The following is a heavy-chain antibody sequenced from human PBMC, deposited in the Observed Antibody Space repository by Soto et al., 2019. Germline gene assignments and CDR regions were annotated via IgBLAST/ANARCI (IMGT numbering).Heavy chain of an antibody. Sequence: QVQLVESGGGVVQPGRSLRLSCAASGFTFSSYGMHWVRQAPGKGLEWVAVISYDGRNQYYADSVKGRFTISRDNSKNRLYLQMNSLRADDTAVYYCAKDLRPGYRSGWYEVDYWGQGTLVTVSS. CDR1: GFTFSSYG. D-gene: IGHD6-19*01. CDR3: AKDLRPGYRSGWYEVDY. CDR2: ISYDGRNQ. J-gene: IGHJ4*02. V-gene: IGHV3-30*18.